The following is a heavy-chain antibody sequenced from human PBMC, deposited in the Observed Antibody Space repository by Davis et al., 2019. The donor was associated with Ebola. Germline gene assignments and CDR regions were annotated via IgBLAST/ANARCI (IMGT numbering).Heavy chain of an antibody. V-gene: IGHV3-7*03. J-gene: IGHJ6*04. CDR2: IKQDGSEK. D-gene: IGHD6-19*01. CDR1: GFTFSSYW. CDR3: AKGGSGWPSDYSYGLGV. Sequence: GESLKISCAASGFTFSSYWMSWVRQAPGKGLEWVANIKQDGSEKYYVDSVKGRFTISRDNAKNSLYLQMNSLRAEDTAVYYCAKGGSGWPSDYSYGLGVWGKGTIVTVSS.